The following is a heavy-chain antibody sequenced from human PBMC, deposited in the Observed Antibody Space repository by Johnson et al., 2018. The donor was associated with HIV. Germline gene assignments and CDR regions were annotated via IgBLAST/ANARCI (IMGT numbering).Heavy chain of an antibody. V-gene: IGHV3-30-3*01. CDR2: ISYDGSNK. J-gene: IGHJ3*02. Sequence: GLEWVAVISYDGSNKYYADSVKGRFTISRDNSKNTLYLQMNSLRAEDTAVYYCARDRWIQLWSTGGAFDIWGQGTMVTVSS. D-gene: IGHD5-18*01. CDR3: ARDRWIQLWSTGGAFDI.